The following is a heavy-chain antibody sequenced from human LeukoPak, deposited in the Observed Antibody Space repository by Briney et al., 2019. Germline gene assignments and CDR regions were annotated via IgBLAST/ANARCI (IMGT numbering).Heavy chain of an antibody. CDR3: ARTKYAYSGTYIPEY. CDR2: ISASGGST. CDR1: GFTFSSSA. D-gene: IGHD1-26*01. J-gene: IGHJ4*02. V-gene: IGHV3-23*01. Sequence: GGSLRLSCAASGFTFSSSAMSWVRQVPGKGLEWVSGISASGGSTSYADSVRGRFTISRDNSKNTLYVQMNSLRAEDTAVYYCARTKYAYSGTYIPEYWGQGSLVTVSS.